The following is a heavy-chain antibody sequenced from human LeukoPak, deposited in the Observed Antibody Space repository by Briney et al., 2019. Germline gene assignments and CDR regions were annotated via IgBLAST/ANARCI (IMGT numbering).Heavy chain of an antibody. V-gene: IGHV1-24*01. Sequence: PGASVKVSCKVSGYTLTELSMHWVRQAPGKGLEWMGGFDPEDGETIYAQKSQGRVTMTEDTSTDTAYMELSSLRSEDTAVYYCATEIMTTVTTGQFDYWGQGTLVTVSS. CDR1: GYTLTELS. D-gene: IGHD4-17*01. J-gene: IGHJ4*02. CDR2: FDPEDGET. CDR3: ATEIMTTVTTGQFDY.